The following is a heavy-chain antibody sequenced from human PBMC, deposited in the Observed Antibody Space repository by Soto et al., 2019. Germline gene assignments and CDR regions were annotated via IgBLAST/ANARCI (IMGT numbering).Heavy chain of an antibody. J-gene: IGHJ5*02. CDR3: AKGGSAAFIEAAGRDNWLDP. V-gene: IGHV3-9*01. CDR2: ITWNGGRT. Sequence: GGSLRLSCAASGFSFDDFAMYWVRQPPGKGLEWVSVITWNGGRTAYADSVKGRFTISRDNSKNSLYLQMDSLRREDTAFYYCAKGGSAAFIEAAGRDNWLDPWGQGTLVTVSS. D-gene: IGHD6-13*01. CDR1: GFSFDDFA.